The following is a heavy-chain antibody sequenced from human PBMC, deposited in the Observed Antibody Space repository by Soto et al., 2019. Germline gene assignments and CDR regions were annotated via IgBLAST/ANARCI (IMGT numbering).Heavy chain of an antibody. J-gene: IGHJ6*02. D-gene: IGHD5-18*01. V-gene: IGHV1-69*13. Sequence: SVKVSCKASGGTFSSYAISWVRQAPGQGLEWMGGIIPIFGTANYAQKFQGRVTITADESTSTAYMELSSLRSEDTAVYYCASDLDVDTAMVVYYYYGMDVWGQGTTVTVSS. CDR2: IIPIFGTA. CDR3: ASDLDVDTAMVVYYYYGMDV. CDR1: GGTFSSYA.